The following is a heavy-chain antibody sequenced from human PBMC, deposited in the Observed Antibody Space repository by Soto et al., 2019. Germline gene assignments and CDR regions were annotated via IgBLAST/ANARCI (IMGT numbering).Heavy chain of an antibody. Sequence: QVHLVQSGPEVKRPGSSVKVSCKASGDTFGRNAIHWVRQAPGQGLEWMGGIIPMFPTTNYAQKFKGRLTIYADKSPGPAYMEMTSLRSEDTAVYYCTKDGDSADYGYWGQGTLVTLSS. CDR2: IIPMFPTT. D-gene: IGHD2-21*01. CDR1: GDTFGRNA. J-gene: IGHJ4*02. CDR3: TKDGDSADYGY. V-gene: IGHV1-69*06.